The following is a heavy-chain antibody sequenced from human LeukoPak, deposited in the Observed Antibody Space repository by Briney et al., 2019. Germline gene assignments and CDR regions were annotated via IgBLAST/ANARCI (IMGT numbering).Heavy chain of an antibody. Sequence: PGGSLRLSCAASGFTFSSYAMSWVRQAPGKGREWASAISGSGGSTYYADSVKGRFTISRDNSKNTLYLQMNSLRAEDTAVYYCAKAHITMVRGVIITFDYWGQGTLVTVSS. CDR2: ISGSGGST. V-gene: IGHV3-23*01. CDR1: GFTFSSYA. CDR3: AKAHITMVRGVIITFDY. J-gene: IGHJ4*02. D-gene: IGHD3-10*01.